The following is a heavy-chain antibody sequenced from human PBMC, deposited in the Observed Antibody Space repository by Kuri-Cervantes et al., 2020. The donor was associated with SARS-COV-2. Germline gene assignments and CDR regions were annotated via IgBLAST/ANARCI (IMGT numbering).Heavy chain of an antibody. D-gene: IGHD3-16*01. Sequence: GESLKISCPASGFTVTNNYMSWVRQAPGKGLEWVSIFSGAGSTYYADSVKGRFTISRDNSKNTRYLQMNSLRAEDTAVYYCASEGVRFWGRRGRDYYYGMDVWGQGTTVTVSS. CDR3: ASEGVRFWGRRGRDYYYGMDV. V-gene: IGHV3-66*01. CDR2: FSGAGST. CDR1: GFTVTNNY. J-gene: IGHJ6*02.